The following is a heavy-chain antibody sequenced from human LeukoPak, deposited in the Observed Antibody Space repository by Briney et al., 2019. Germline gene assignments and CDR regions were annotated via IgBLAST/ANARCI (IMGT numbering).Heavy chain of an antibody. D-gene: IGHD1-26*01. Sequence: SETLSLTCGVSGGSLSFYYWSWIRQPPGKGLEWIGYIYYSGITNYNPSLKSRVTISVDTSKNQFSLKLSSVTAADTAVYYCARAGRWEGRPHAFDIWGQGTMVTVSS. CDR1: GGSLSFYY. V-gene: IGHV4-59*01. CDR3: ARAGRWEGRPHAFDI. J-gene: IGHJ3*02. CDR2: IYYSGIT.